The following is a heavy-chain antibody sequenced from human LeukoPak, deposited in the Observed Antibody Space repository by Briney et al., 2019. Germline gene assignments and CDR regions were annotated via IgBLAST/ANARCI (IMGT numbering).Heavy chain of an antibody. CDR2: INPSGGST. J-gene: IGHJ5*02. CDR3: ARTWGNYDIRFDP. V-gene: IGHV1-46*01. D-gene: IGHD3-9*01. Sequence: ASVKVSCKASGYTFTSYYMHWVRQAPGQGLEWMGIINPSGGSTSYAQKLQGRVTMTTDTSTSTAYMELRSLRSDDTAVYYCARTWGNYDIRFDPWGQGTLVTVSS. CDR1: GYTFTSYY.